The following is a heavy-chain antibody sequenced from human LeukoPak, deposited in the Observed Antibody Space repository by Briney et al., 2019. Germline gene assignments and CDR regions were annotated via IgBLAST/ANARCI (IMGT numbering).Heavy chain of an antibody. CDR1: GGSISTTNW. CDR3: AKHIYDALDAFDI. CDR2: IYHSGST. Sequence: SGTLSLTCAVSGGSISTTNWWTWVRQPPGKGLEWIGEIYHSGSTNYNPSLKSRVTISVDTSKNQFSLKLSSVTAADTAVYYCAKHIYDALDAFDIWGQGTMVTVSS. V-gene: IGHV4-4*02. D-gene: IGHD3-22*01. J-gene: IGHJ3*02.